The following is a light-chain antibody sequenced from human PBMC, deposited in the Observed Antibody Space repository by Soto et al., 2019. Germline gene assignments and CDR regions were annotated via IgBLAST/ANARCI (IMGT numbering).Light chain of an antibody. J-gene: IGKJ4*01. V-gene: IGKV1-39*01. CDR3: QQSYGTPLT. CDR2: AAS. Sequence: DMEMTQSPSSLSASVGDRVTITCRASQSISNYLNWYQHKPGKVPKLLIYAASSLQSGVPTRFSGSGSGTDFTLTINSLQPEDFATYYCQQSYGTPLTFRGGTKIEIK. CDR1: QSISNY.